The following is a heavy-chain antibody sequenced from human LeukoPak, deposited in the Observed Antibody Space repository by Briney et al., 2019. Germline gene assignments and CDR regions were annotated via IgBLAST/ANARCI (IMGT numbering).Heavy chain of an antibody. CDR2: VSTGSNYI. V-gene: IGHV3-21*01. J-gene: IGHJ4*02. D-gene: IGHD5-24*01. Sequence: GGSLRLSCTASGFTFRSYSLNWVRQAPGKGLEWVSSVSTGSNYIYYADSVKGRFTISRDNDKNSVYLEMNSLRAEDTAMYYCVRHRGWLQFDNWGQGTLVTVSS. CDR3: VRHRGWLQFDN. CDR1: GFTFRSYS.